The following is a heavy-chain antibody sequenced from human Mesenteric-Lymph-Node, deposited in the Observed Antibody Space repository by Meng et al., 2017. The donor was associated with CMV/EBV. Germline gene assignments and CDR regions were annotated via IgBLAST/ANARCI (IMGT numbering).Heavy chain of an antibody. CDR1: A. Sequence: AWNWIRRAPSGGLEWLGRTYYKSKWYNDYALSVKSRITINPDTSKNQFSLQLNSVTPEDTAVYYCARDDLGSWGYGSGSSYKGFDYWGQGTLVTVSS. CDR3: ARDDLGSWGYGSGSSYKGFDY. CDR2: TYYKSKWYN. V-gene: IGHV6-1*01. D-gene: IGHD3-10*01. J-gene: IGHJ4*02.